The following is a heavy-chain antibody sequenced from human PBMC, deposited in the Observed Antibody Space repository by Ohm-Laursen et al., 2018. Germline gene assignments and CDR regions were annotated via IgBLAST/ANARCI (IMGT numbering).Heavy chain of an antibody. J-gene: IGHJ4*02. Sequence: GTLSLTWTVSGGSISGYYWSWIRQPPGKGLEWIGYIYYSGSTNYNPSLKSRVTISEDTSKNQFSLKQSSVTAADTAVYYCAGHTEEIYGFDYWGQGTLVTVSS. CDR2: IYYSGST. CDR3: AGHTEEIYGFDY. V-gene: IGHV4-59*08. D-gene: IGHD2-2*02. CDR1: GGSISGYY.